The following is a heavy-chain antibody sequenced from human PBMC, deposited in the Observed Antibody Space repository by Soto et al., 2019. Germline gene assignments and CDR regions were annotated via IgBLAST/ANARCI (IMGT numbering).Heavy chain of an antibody. CDR3: ATLVRDDVRRRDIDX. CDR2: FYYSGTS. CDR1: GASITACYSN. J-gene: IGHJ5*02. V-gene: IGHV4-39*01. D-gene: IGHD3-10*02. Sequence: PSETLSLICTVSGASITACYSNWAWIRQPPGKGLEWVGTFYYSGTSSQDPPLRSRITISGDTSRNQFSVNLRSVTAADSGVYYCATLVRDDVRRRDIDXWGHVTLFPVSX.